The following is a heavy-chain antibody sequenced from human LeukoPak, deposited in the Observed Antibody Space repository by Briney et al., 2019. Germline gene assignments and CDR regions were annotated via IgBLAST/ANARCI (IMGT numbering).Heavy chain of an antibody. CDR2: INHSGST. D-gene: IGHD2-2*01. J-gene: IGHJ6*02. CDR3: ARGPPAKPGTGYYYGMDV. Sequence: SETLSLTCAVYGGSFSGYYWSWIRQPPGKGLEWIGEINHSGSTNYNPSLKSRVTISVDMSKNQFSLKLSSVTAADTAVYYCARGPPAKPGTGYYYGMDVWGQGATVTVSS. V-gene: IGHV4-34*01. CDR1: GGSFSGYY.